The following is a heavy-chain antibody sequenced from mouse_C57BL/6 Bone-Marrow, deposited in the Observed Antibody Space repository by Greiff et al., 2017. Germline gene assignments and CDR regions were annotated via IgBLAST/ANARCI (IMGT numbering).Heavy chain of an antibody. CDR1: GFNIKDDY. V-gene: IGHV14-4*01. Sequence: VQLKQSGAELVRPGASVKLSCTASGFNIKDDYMHWVKQRPEQGLEWIGWLDPENGDTAYASKFQGKATITADTSSNTAYLQLSSLTSEDAAVYYCTTSYYSSSFFAYWGQGTLVTVSA. D-gene: IGHD1-1*01. CDR2: LDPENGDT. CDR3: TTSYYSSSFFAY. J-gene: IGHJ3*01.